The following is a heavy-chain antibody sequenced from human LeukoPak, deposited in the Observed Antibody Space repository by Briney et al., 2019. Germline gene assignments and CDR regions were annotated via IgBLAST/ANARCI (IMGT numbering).Heavy chain of an antibody. CDR3: ARDRSPYYDILTGDTNWFDP. Sequence: PSETLSLTCTVSGGSISSYYWSWIRQPPGKGLEWIGYFYYSGSTNYNPSLKSRVTISVDTSKNQFSLKLSSVTAADTAVYYCARDRSPYYDILTGDTNWFDPWGQGTLVTVSS. V-gene: IGHV4-59*01. CDR2: FYYSGST. J-gene: IGHJ5*02. D-gene: IGHD3-9*01. CDR1: GGSISSYY.